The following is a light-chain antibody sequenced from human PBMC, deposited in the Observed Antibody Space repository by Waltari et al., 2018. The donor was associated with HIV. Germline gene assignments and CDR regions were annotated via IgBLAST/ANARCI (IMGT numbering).Light chain of an antibody. J-gene: IGLJ1*01. V-gene: IGLV2-23*02. CDR1: SHDVGYYNL. CDR3: GSYAGSNAYV. Sequence: QSALTPPASVSGPPGQSITISCTGTSHDVGYYNLVSWYQQDPGKAPKVMIYEVSKRPSGVCNRFSGSKSGNTASLTISGLQAEDEADYYCGSYAGSNAYVFGIGTKVTVL. CDR2: EVS.